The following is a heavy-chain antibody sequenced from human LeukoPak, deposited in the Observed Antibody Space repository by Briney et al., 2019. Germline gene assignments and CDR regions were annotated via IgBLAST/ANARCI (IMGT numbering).Heavy chain of an antibody. CDR1: GGSISSYY. CDR2: IYYSGST. D-gene: IGHD3-10*01. J-gene: IGHJ4*02. CDR3: ARRSPNHLWSLFDY. V-gene: IGHV4-59*08. Sequence: PSETLSLTCTVSGGSISSYYWSWIRQPPGKGLEWIGYIYYSGSTNYNPSLKSRGTISVDTSKNQFSLKLSSVTAADTAVYYCARRSPNHLWSLFDYWGQGTLVTVSS.